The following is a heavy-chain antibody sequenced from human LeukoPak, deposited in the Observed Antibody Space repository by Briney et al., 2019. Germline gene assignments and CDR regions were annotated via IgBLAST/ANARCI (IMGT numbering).Heavy chain of an antibody. CDR3: VRDDDRPDNGLDY. J-gene: IGHJ4*02. V-gene: IGHV3-21*01. D-gene: IGHD3-22*01. CDR1: GFTFSSYS. Sequence: GGSLRLSCAASGFTFSSYSMNWVRQAPGKGLEWVSSISSSSSYIYYADSVKGRFTIPRDNAKNSLYLQMNSLRAEDTAVYYCVRDDDRPDNGLDYWGQGTLVTVSS. CDR2: ISSSSSYI.